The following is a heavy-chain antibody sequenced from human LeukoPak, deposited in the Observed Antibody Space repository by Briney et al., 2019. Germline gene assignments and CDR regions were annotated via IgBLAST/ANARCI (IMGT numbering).Heavy chain of an antibody. J-gene: IGHJ4*02. CDR2: INWNSGSI. V-gene: IGHV3-9*01. CDR1: GFTFDDYA. CDR3: AKSSSYSGYKGDFDY. Sequence: GRSLRLSCAASGFTFDDYAMHWVRQAPGKGLEWVSGINWNSGSIGYADSVKGRFTISRDNAKNSLYLQMNSLRAEDTALYYCAKSSSYSGYKGDFDYWGQGTLVTVSS. D-gene: IGHD5-12*01.